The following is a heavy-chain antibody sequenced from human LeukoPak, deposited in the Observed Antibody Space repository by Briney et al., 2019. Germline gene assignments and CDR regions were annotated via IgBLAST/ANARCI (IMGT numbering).Heavy chain of an antibody. D-gene: IGHD2-8*01. CDR1: GGSISSSSYY. CDR3: ATDGQYCTNGVCYT. V-gene: IGHV4-39*07. Sequence: PWETLSLTCTVSGGSISSSSYYWGWIRQPPGKGLEWIGSIYYSGSTYYNPSLKRRVTISVDTSKNQFSLKLSSVTAADTAVYYCATDGQYCTNGVCYTWGQGTLVTVSS. CDR2: IYYSGST. J-gene: IGHJ5*02.